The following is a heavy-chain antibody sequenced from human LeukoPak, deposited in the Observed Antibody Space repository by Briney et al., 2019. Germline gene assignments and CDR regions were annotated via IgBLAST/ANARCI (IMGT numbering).Heavy chain of an antibody. J-gene: IGHJ5*02. Sequence: SDNVSYKASGYTFTSYYMHWVRQAPGKGLDGMGIINPIGGSTSYAQKFQGRVTMTRDTSTSTVYMELSSLRSEDTAVYYCARGGLYDILTGSSSQNWFDAWGQGTLVTVSS. CDR1: GYTFTSYY. D-gene: IGHD3-9*01. CDR2: INPIGGST. V-gene: IGHV1-46*01. CDR3: ARGGLYDILTGSSSQNWFDA.